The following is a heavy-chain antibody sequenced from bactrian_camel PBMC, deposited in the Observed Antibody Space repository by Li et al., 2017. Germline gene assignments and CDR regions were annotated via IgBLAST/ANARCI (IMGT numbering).Heavy chain of an antibody. CDR1: GFTFSVYG. CDR2: ITSGGDST. J-gene: IGHJ4*01. Sequence: VQLVESGGALVQPGGSLKLSCLASGFTFSVYGMSWVRQAPGKGLEWVSAITSGGDSTFYADSVKGRFTISRDNAKNTLYLQLNSLKTEDTAMYYCARGRGSWDEYRYWGQGTQVTVS. V-gene: IGHV3S40*01. CDR3: ARGRGSWDEYRY. D-gene: IGHD2*01.